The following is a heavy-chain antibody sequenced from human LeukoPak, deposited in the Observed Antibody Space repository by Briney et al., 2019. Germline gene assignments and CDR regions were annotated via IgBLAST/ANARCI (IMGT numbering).Heavy chain of an antibody. CDR3: ARNGGYCSGGSCYSALDY. CDR2: INPNSGGT. Sequence: GASVKVSCKASGYTFTGYYMHWVRQAPGQGLEWMGWINPNSGGTNYAQKFQGRVTMTRDTSISTAYMELSRLRSDDTAVYYCARNGGYCSGGSCYSALDYWGQGTLVTVCS. CDR1: GYTFTGYY. V-gene: IGHV1-2*02. D-gene: IGHD2-15*01. J-gene: IGHJ4*02.